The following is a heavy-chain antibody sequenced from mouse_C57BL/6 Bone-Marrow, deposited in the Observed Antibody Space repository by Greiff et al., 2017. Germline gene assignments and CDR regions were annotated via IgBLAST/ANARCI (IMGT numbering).Heavy chain of an antibody. CDR2: ISSGGSYT. V-gene: IGHV5-6*01. CDR1: GFTFSSYG. Sequence: VQLKESGGDLVKPGGSLKLSCAASGFTFSSYGMSWVRQTPDKRLEWVATISSGGSYTYYPDSVKGRFTISRDNAKNTLYLQMSSLKSEDTAMYYCARRYYYGSSLGYFDVWGTGTTVTVSS. J-gene: IGHJ1*03. CDR3: ARRYYYGSSLGYFDV. D-gene: IGHD1-1*01.